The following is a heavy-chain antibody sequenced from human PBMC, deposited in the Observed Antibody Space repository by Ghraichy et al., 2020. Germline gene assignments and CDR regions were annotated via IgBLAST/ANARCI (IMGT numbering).Heavy chain of an antibody. D-gene: IGHD5-18*01. V-gene: IGHV3-43*02. CDR1: GFIFDDYA. CDR2: ITGDGYGA. Sequence: GGSLRLSCTTSGFIFDDYAMHWVRQAPGKGLEWVSLITGDGYGAYYADSVKGRFTISRDNSKNSLYLQMNSLKTEDTALYYCAKEIHVSGYTYGHLDYWGQGTLVTVSS. J-gene: IGHJ4*02. CDR3: AKEIHVSGYTYGHLDY.